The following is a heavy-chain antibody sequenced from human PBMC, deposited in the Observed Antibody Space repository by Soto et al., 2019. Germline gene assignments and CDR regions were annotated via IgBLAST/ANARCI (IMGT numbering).Heavy chain of an antibody. D-gene: IGHD2-21*02. J-gene: IGHJ6*02. CDR3: AREVGTFYYHYGMDV. Sequence: QVQLVESGGGVVQPGRSLRLSCAASGFTFSSYNMEWVRQAPGKGLEWVTVISFDGSNKYYADSVKGRFTISRDNSKNTLYLQMNSLSAEDTAVYYCAREVGTFYYHYGMDVWGQGTTVTVSS. V-gene: IGHV3-30-3*01. CDR1: GFTFSSYN. CDR2: ISFDGSNK.